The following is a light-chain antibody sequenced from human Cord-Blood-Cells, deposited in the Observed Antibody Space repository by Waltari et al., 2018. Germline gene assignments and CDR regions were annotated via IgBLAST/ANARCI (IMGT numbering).Light chain of an antibody. CDR3: SSYTSSSTLV. CDR2: EVS. V-gene: IGLV2-14*01. CDR1: SSDVGGYNT. Sequence: QSALPQPASVSGSPGQSITISCTGTSSDVGGYNTVPWYQQHPGKAPKLMIYEVSNRPSGVSNRFSGSKSGNTASLTISGLQAEDEADYYCSSYTSSSTLVFGTGTKVTVL. J-gene: IGLJ1*01.